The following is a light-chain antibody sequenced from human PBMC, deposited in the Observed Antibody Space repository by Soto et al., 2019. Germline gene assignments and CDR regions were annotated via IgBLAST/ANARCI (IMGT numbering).Light chain of an antibody. V-gene: IGLV2-11*01. CDR1: DSDVGANNY. CDR3: CSYAGTSTFA. Sequence: ALTQPRSVSGSPGQSVTISCTGTDSDVGANNYVSWYQQHPGKAPKLMIYDVTKRPSGVPDRFSGSKSGNTASLTISGLQAEDEADYYCCSYAGTSTFAFGTGTKVTVL. J-gene: IGLJ1*01. CDR2: DVT.